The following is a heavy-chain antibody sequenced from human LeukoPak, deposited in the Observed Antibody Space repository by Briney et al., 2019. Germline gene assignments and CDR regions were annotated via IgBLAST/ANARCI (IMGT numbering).Heavy chain of an antibody. CDR1: GFTFGNYA. V-gene: IGHV3-23*01. Sequence: GGSLRLSCAASGFTFGNYAMSWVRQAPGKGLEWVSAILGSGDSTYYADPVKGRCTISRDNSKNTLDLQMNSLRADDTAVYYCARELKVAGPTTGFDYWGREPWSPSPQ. CDR3: ARELKVAGPTTGFDY. CDR2: ILGSGDST. D-gene: IGHD1-26*01. J-gene: IGHJ4*02.